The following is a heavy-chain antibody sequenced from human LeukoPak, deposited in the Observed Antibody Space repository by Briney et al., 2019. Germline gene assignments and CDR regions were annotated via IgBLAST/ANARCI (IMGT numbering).Heavy chain of an antibody. CDR1: GGSLSYYY. J-gene: IGHJ4*02. CDR2: INRSGST. CDR3: ARIRFYCGDVCYVDY. D-gene: IGHD2-21*02. Sequence: SETLSLTCAVYGGSLSYYYWSWIRQSPEKGLEWIGEINRSGSTTYYPSLKSRVSRSVDTSKAQYPMKLSSVTAADTAIYYCARIRFYCGDVCYVDYWGQGALVTVSS. V-gene: IGHV4-34*01.